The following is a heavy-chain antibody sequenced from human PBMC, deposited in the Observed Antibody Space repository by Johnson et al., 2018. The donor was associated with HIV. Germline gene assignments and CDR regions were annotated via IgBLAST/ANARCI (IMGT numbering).Heavy chain of an antibody. CDR1: GFTFSSYW. Sequence: VQLVESGGGLVQPGRSLRLSCAASGFTFSSYWMSWVRQAPGKGLEWVANIKQDGSEKYYVASVKGRFTISSDNAKNSLYLQMNSLRAEDTAVYYCARDGPWLQSQRDAFDIWGQGTMVTVSS. V-gene: IGHV3-7*01. CDR3: ARDGPWLQSQRDAFDI. CDR2: IKQDGSEK. J-gene: IGHJ3*02. D-gene: IGHD5-24*01.